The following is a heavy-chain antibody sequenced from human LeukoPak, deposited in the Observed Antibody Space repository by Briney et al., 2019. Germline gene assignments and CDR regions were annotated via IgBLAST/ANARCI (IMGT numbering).Heavy chain of an antibody. CDR1: GGTFSSYA. CDR2: IIPILGIA. D-gene: IGHD4-23*01. V-gene: IGHV1-69*04. Sequence: GASVKVSCKASGGTFSSYAISWVRQAPGQGLEWMGRIIPILGIANYAQKFQGRVTITADKSTSTAYMELSSLGSEDTAVYYCARADDDYGGNYRFDPWGQGTLVTVSS. J-gene: IGHJ5*02. CDR3: ARADDDYGGNYRFDP.